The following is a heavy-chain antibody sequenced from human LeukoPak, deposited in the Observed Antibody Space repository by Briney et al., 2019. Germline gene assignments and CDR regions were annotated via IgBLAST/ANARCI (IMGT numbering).Heavy chain of an antibody. CDR3: ARGSILNRYGALDY. CDR1: GFTFSDYY. D-gene: IGHD1-26*01. V-gene: IGHV3-11*01. J-gene: IGHJ4*02. CDR2: ISSSGSTI. Sequence: NPGGSLRLSCAASGFTFSDYYMSWIRQAPGKGLEWVSYISSSGSTIYYADSVKGRFTISRDNAKNPLYLQMNSLRAEDTAVYYCARGSILNRYGALDYWGQGTLVTVSS.